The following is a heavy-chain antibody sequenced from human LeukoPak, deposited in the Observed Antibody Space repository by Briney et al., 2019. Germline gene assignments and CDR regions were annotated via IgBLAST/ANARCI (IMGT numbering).Heavy chain of an antibody. V-gene: IGHV4-39*01. CDR1: GGSISSSSYY. Sequence: PSETLSLTCTVSGGSISSSSYYWGWIRQPPGKGLEWIGSIYYSGSTYHNPSLKSRVTISVDTSKNQYSLKLSSVTAADTAVYYCARHGTDWEFDYWGQGTLVTVSS. J-gene: IGHJ4*02. CDR2: IYYSGST. CDR3: ARHGTDWEFDY. D-gene: IGHD1-1*01.